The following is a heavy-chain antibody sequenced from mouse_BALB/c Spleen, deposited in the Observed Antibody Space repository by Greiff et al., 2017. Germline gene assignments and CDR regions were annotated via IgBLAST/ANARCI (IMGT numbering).Heavy chain of an antibody. J-gene: IGHJ3*01. D-gene: IGHD1-1*01. V-gene: IGHV5-4*02. CDR2: ISDGGSYT. CDR1: GFTFSDYY. Sequence: EVHLVESGGGLVKPGGSLKLSCAASGFTFSDYYMYWVRQTPEKRLEWVATISDGGSYTYYPDRVKGRFTISRDNAKNNLYLQMSSLKSEDTAMYYCARGYGSSYRFAYGGQGTLVTVSA. CDR3: ARGYGSSYRFAY.